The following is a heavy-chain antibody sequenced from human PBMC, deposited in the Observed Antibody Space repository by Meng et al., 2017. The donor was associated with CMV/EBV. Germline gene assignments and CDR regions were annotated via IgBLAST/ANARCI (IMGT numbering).Heavy chain of an antibody. J-gene: IGHJ6*02. D-gene: IGHD2-2*01. V-gene: IGHV1-69*05. CDR2: IIPIFGTA. CDR1: GGSFSRYA. Sequence: SETVSCQASGGSFSRYANRWVRQAPGQGLEWMGGIIPIFGTANYAQKFQSRVTSTTDEATGTAYMELSSLRSEDTAVYYCARGQSRIVVPAASVDYYYGMDVWGQGTTVTVSS. CDR3: ARGQSRIVVPAASVDYYYGMDV.